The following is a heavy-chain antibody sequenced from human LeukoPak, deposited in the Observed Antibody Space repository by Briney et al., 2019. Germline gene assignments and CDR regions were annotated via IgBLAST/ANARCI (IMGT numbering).Heavy chain of an antibody. CDR2: ISGSGGST. CDR1: GFTFSSYA. CDR3: AKDNRRITIFGVVTQSPFDY. V-gene: IGHV3-23*01. J-gene: IGHJ4*02. D-gene: IGHD3-3*01. Sequence: QPGGSLRLSCAASGFTFSSYAMSGVRQAPGKGLEWVSAISGSGGSTYYADSVKGRFTISRDNSKNTLYLQMNSLRAEDTAVYYCAKDNRRITIFGVVTQSPFDYWGQGTLVTVSS.